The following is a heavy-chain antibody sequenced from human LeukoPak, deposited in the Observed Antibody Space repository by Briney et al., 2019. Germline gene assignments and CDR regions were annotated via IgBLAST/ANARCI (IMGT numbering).Heavy chain of an antibody. CDR1: GYTFTDYY. Sequence: ASVKVSCKVSGYTFTDYYMLWVQQAPGKGLEWMGLVDPEDGETIYAEKFQGRVTITADTSTDTAYMELSSLRSEDTAVYYCARDLEFVGITMVRGVPPANYWGQGTLVTVSS. CDR3: ARDLEFVGITMVRGVPPANY. V-gene: IGHV1-69-2*01. CDR2: VDPEDGET. D-gene: IGHD3-10*01. J-gene: IGHJ4*02.